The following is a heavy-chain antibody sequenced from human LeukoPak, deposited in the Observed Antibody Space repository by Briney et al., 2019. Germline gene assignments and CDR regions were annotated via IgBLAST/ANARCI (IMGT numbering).Heavy chain of an antibody. CDR2: MNPNSGNT. V-gene: IGHV1-8*01. D-gene: IGHD3-22*01. Sequence: GASVKVSCKASGYTFTSYDINRVRQATGQGLEWMGWMNPNSGNTGYAQKFQGRVTMTRNTSISTAYMELSSLRSEDTAVYYCARGTILYYYDSSGYSAVWGQGTLVTVSS. CDR3: ARGTILYYYDSSGYSAV. J-gene: IGHJ4*02. CDR1: GYTFTSYD.